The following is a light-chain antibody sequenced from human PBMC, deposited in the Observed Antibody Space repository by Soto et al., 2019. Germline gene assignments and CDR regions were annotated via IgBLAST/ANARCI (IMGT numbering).Light chain of an antibody. J-gene: IGKJ1*01. V-gene: IGKV3-20*01. CDR3: QQYADSRWP. CDR1: QSVASAY. Sequence: EIVLTQSPGTLSLSPGETATLSCRASQSVASAYLAWYQHRPGQAPRLLIYGASSRATGIADRITGSGSGTDFTLTINRLEPEDFAVYYCQQYADSRWPFGQGTKVE. CDR2: GAS.